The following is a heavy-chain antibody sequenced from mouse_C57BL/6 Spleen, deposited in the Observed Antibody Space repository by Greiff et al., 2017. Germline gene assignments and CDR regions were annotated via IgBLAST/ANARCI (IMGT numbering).Heavy chain of an antibody. V-gene: IGHV5-4*01. D-gene: IGHD4-1*01. Sequence: EVQLKESGGGLVKPGGSLKLSCAASGFTFSSYAMSWVRQTPEKRLEWVATISDGGSYTYYPDNVKGRFTISRDNAKNNLYLQMSHLKSEDTAMYYCAREELTGTRYFDYWGQGTTLTVSS. CDR2: ISDGGSYT. CDR3: AREELTGTRYFDY. J-gene: IGHJ2*01. CDR1: GFTFSSYA.